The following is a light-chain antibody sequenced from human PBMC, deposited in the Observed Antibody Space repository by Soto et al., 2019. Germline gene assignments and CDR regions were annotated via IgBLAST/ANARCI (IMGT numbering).Light chain of an antibody. CDR3: SSYTTIGTWV. CDR1: SSDVGDRNY. Sequence: QSALTQPASVSGSPGQSITLSCTGTSSDVGDRNYVSWYQQFPGKAPKLIIYEVNNRPSGISNRFSGSKSGNTASLTVSGLQAEDEADYYCSSYTTIGTWVFGGGTQLTVL. J-gene: IGLJ3*02. CDR2: EVN. V-gene: IGLV2-14*01.